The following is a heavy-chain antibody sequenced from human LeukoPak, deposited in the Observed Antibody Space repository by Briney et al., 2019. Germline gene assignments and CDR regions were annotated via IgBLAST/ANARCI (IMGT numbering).Heavy chain of an antibody. CDR2: ISWNSGSI. Sequence: PGGSLRLSCAASGFTFNDYATHWVRQAPGKGLEWVSGISWNSGSIVYADSVKGRFTISRDNAKNSLYLQMNSLRAEDTAVYYCAKDTLRDIVVVVADYWGQGTLVTVSS. V-gene: IGHV3-9*01. D-gene: IGHD2-15*01. CDR3: AKDTLRDIVVVVADY. J-gene: IGHJ4*02. CDR1: GFTFNDYA.